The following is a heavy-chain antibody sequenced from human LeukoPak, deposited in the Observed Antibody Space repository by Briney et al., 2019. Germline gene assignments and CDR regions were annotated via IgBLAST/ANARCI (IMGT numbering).Heavy chain of an antibody. Sequence: SETLSLTCTVSGGSISSSSDYWGWIRQPPGKGLEWIGSIYYSGSTYYNPSLKSRVTISVDTSKNQFSLKLSSVTAADTAMYYCAKTHSHFPPYFDYWGQGTLVIVS. CDR1: GGSISSSSDY. CDR2: IYYSGST. CDR3: AKTHSHFPPYFDY. D-gene: IGHD4-11*01. V-gene: IGHV4-39*07. J-gene: IGHJ4*02.